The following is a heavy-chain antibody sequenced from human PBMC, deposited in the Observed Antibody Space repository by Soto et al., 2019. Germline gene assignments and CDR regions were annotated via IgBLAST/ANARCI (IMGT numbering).Heavy chain of an antibody. CDR2: IYYSGST. CDR1: GGSISSYY. V-gene: IGHV4-59*08. CDR3: ASLPLASGYDILTVAQSDYYYMDV. J-gene: IGHJ6*03. D-gene: IGHD3-9*01. Sequence: SETLSLTCTVSGGSISSYYWSWIRQPPGKGLEWIGYIYYSGSTNYNPSLKSRVTISVDTSKNQFSLKLSSVTAADTAVYYCASLPLASGYDILTVAQSDYYYMDVWGKGTTVTVSS.